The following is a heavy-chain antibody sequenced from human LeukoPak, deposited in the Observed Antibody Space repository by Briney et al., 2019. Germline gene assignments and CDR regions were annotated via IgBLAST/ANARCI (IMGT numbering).Heavy chain of an antibody. D-gene: IGHD6-25*01. V-gene: IGHV4-61*05. CDR1: GGSISSSSYY. CDR3: ARRGRNSSGWQDYL. CDR2: IYHTGST. Sequence: SETLSLTCNVSGGSISSSSYYWAWIRQPPGKGLEWIANIYHTGSTNYNPSLSSRVTISIDTAKNQFSLKLTSVTAADTAVYYRARRGRNSSGWQDYLWGQGTLVTVSS. J-gene: IGHJ4*02.